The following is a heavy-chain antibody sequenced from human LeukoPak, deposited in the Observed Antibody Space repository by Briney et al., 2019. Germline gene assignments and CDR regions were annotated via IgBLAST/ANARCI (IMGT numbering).Heavy chain of an antibody. CDR2: IIPIFGTA. Sequence: VASVTVSCTASGGTFSSYAISWVRQAPGQGLEWMGGIIPIFGTANYAQKFQGRVTITADESTSTAYMELSSLRSEDTAVYYCARGTSGYSYGFLDYWGQGTLVTVSS. J-gene: IGHJ4*02. D-gene: IGHD5-18*01. CDR1: GGTFSSYA. V-gene: IGHV1-69*13. CDR3: ARGTSGYSYGFLDY.